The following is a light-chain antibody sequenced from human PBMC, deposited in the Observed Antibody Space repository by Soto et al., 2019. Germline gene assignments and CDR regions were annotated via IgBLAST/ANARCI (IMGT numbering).Light chain of an antibody. CDR1: SSDVGSYNL. J-gene: IGLJ2*01. Sequence: QSALTQPASVSGSPGQSITISCTGTSSDVGSYNLVSWYQQHPGEVPKLMIYEVTKWPSGVSNRFSGSKSGNTASLTVSGLQAEDEADYYCCSYAGSGTLILGGGTKLTVL. CDR2: EVT. V-gene: IGLV2-23*02. CDR3: CSYAGSGTLI.